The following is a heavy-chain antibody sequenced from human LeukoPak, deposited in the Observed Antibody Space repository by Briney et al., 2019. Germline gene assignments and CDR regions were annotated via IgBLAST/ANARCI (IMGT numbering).Heavy chain of an antibody. Sequence: PGGSLRLSCAASGFTFSSYAMSWVRQAPGKGLEWVSSISSSSSYIYYADSVKGRFTISRDNAKNSLYLQMNSLRAEDTAVYYCAREFLEWFSYGMDVWGQGTTVTVSS. CDR1: GFTFSSYA. CDR3: AREFLEWFSYGMDV. J-gene: IGHJ6*02. CDR2: ISSSSSYI. V-gene: IGHV3-21*01. D-gene: IGHD3-3*01.